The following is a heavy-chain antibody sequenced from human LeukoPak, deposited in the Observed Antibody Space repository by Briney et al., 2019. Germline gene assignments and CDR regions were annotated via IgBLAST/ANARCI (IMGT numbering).Heavy chain of an antibody. Sequence: SVKVSCKASGGTFSSYAISWVRQAPGQGLEWMGGIIPIFGTANYAQKFQGRVTITTDESTSTAYMELSSLRSEDTAVYYCASYSSYSGSYYDAIFDYWGQGTLVTVSS. D-gene: IGHD1-26*01. V-gene: IGHV1-69*05. CDR2: IIPIFGTA. J-gene: IGHJ4*02. CDR1: GGTFSSYA. CDR3: ASYSSYSGSYYDAIFDY.